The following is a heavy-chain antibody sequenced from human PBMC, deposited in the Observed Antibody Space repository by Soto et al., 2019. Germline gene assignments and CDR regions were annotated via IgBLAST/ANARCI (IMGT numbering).Heavy chain of an antibody. D-gene: IGHD3-22*01. V-gene: IGHV4-59*01. J-gene: IGHJ3*01. CDR1: GGSISSYY. CDR3: AGPFEAYYYDSSGFP. CDR2: IYYSGST. Sequence: SETLSLTCTVSGGSISSYYWSWIRQPPGKGLEWIGYIYYSGSTNYNPSLKSRVTISVDTSKNQFSLKLSSVTAADTAVYYCAGPFEAYYYDSSGFPWGQGTMVT.